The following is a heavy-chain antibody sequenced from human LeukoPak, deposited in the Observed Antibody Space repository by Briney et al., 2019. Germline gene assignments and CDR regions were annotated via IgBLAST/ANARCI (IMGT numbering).Heavy chain of an antibody. CDR2: ISHDGSHT. D-gene: IGHD3-10*01. CDR1: GFTFSGFD. Sequence: PGGSLRLSCAASGFTFSGFDMYWVRQAPGKGLEWVAVISHDGSHTQHADSVKGRFTISRDNSKNTLYVQMSSLRAEDTAVYYCVKGGKAGETMVPHWGQGTLVTVSS. J-gene: IGHJ4*02. V-gene: IGHV3-30*18. CDR3: VKGGKAGETMVPH.